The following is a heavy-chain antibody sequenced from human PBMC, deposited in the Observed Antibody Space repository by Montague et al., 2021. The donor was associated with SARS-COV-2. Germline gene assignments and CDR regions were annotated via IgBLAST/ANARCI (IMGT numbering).Heavy chain of an antibody. Sequence: TLSLTCTVSGGSISSGYFYWICIRQPNGKEREWIGIIYPSRNTNYNPSLKSRVTISVDTSKNQFFLNLISVTAADTAVYYCASVYTVTYYFDYWGRGTLVTVSS. CDR2: IYPSRNT. D-gene: IGHD4-17*01. J-gene: IGHJ4*02. V-gene: IGHV4-61*02. CDR1: GGSISSGYFY. CDR3: ASVYTVTYYFDY.